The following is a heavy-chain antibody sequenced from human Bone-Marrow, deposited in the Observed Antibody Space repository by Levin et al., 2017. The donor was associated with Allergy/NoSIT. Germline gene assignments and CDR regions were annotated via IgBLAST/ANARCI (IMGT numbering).Heavy chain of an antibody. V-gene: IGHV4-4*07. J-gene: IGHJ4*02. D-gene: IGHD3-22*01. Sequence: KPSETLSLTCTLSGGSVAAFYWSWIRQPAGKGLEWLGRFYGGGNTDYTHSLRNRVTMSVDSSKNQFSLKLRSVTAAATAVYYCASSSYYGTSGHYFDHWGPGSLVDVSS. CDR2: FYGGGNT. CDR3: ASSSYYGTSGHYFDH. CDR1: GGSVAAFY.